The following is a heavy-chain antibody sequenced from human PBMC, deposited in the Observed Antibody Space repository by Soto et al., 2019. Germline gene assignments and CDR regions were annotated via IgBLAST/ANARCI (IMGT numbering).Heavy chain of an antibody. CDR1: GFTFSSYG. D-gene: IGHD6-13*01. V-gene: IGHV3-33*01. Sequence: PGGSLRLSCAASGFTFSSYGMHWVRQAPGKGLEWVAVIWYDGSNKYYADSVKGRFTISRDNSKNTLYLQMNSLRAEDTAVYYCARDSSSWYRRGHFDYWGQGTLVTVSS. CDR3: ARDSSSWYRRGHFDY. CDR2: IWYDGSNK. J-gene: IGHJ4*02.